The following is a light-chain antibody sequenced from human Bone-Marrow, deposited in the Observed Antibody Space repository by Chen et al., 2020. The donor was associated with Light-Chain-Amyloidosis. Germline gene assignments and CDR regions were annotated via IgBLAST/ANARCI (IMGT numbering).Light chain of an antibody. CDR2: KDR. V-gene: IGLV3-25*03. Sequence: SYELTQPPSVSVSPGQTARITCSGDALPKQYAYWYQQKPGQAPVLVIYKDRERPSGIPGRVSGTSSGTTVTLTSSGVQAEDEADYYCQSADSSGTYVVFGGGTKLTVL. CDR3: QSADSSGTYVV. CDR1: ALPKQY. J-gene: IGLJ2*01.